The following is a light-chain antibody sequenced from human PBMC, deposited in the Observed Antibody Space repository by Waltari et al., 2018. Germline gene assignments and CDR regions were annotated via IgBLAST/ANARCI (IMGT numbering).Light chain of an antibody. V-gene: IGKV1-17*01. J-gene: IGKJ1*01. CDR2: AES. Sequence: DIQMTQSPSSLSASVGDRVTITCRASQGISNDVGWYQQKPVKAPKRLIYAESSLQSGVPSRFSGSGAGTEFTLTISSLQPEDFASYYCLQYNSYPWTFGQGTKVEIK. CDR3: LQYNSYPWT. CDR1: QGISND.